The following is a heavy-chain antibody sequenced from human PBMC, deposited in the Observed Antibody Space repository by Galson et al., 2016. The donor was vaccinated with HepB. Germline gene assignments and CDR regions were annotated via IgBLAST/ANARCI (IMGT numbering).Heavy chain of an antibody. CDR1: GFAVSTNY. V-gene: IGHV3-53*01. J-gene: IGHJ6*03. CDR2: IYSDSST. CDR3: ARHNYYQYYMDV. Sequence: SLRLSCAASGFAVSTNYLSWVRQAPGKGLEWVSVIYSDSSTYYADSVKGRFTISRDSSKNTVFLQMNNLRAEDTAVYYCARHNYYQYYMDVWGKGTTVTVSS.